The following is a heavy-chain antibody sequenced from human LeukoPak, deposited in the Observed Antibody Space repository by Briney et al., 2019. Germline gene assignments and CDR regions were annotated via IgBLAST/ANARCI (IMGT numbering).Heavy chain of an antibody. J-gene: IGHJ4*02. D-gene: IGHD2-2*01. Sequence: GESLNISCKGSGYIFTGYWIGWVRQMPGKGLEWMGIIYPGDSDTRYSPSFEGQVTISADRSISTAFLQWSRLQASDTAIYYCARLLGGGPAATPFDYWGQGTLLAVSS. V-gene: IGHV5-51*01. CDR3: ARLLGGGPAATPFDY. CDR2: IYPGDSDT. CDR1: GYIFTGYW.